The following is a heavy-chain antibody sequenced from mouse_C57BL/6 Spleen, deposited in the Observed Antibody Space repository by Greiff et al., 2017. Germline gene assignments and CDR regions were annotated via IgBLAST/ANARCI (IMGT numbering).Heavy chain of an antibody. D-gene: IGHD2-4*01. CDR2: IHPNSGST. CDR1: GYTFTSYW. Sequence: VQLKQSGAELVKPGASVKLSCKASGYTFTSYWMHWVKQRPGQGLEWIGMIHPNSGSTNYNEKFKSKATLTVDKSSSTAYMQLSSLTSEDSAVYYCARKRVWDYGGVYFDYWGQGTTRTVSS. V-gene: IGHV1-64*01. CDR3: ARKRVWDYGGVYFDY. J-gene: IGHJ2*01.